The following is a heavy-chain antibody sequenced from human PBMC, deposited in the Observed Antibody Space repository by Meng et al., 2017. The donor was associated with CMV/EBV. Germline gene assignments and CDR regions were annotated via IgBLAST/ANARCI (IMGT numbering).Heavy chain of an antibody. Sequence: ASVKVSCKASGYTFTSYYMHWVRQAPGQGLEWMGIINPSGGSTSYAQKFQGRVTMTRDTSTSTVYMELSSLRSEDTAVYYCARDRRYCSSTSCYQPPYYYYYGMDVWGQGTTVIVSS. J-gene: IGHJ6*02. CDR3: ARDRRYCSSTSCYQPPYYYYYGMDV. CDR1: GYTFTSYY. V-gene: IGHV1-46*01. D-gene: IGHD2-2*01. CDR2: INPSGGST.